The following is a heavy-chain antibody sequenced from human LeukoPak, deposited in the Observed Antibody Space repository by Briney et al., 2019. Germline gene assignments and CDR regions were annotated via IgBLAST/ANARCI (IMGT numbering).Heavy chain of an antibody. CDR3: TRYLSGSYDKYFDY. D-gene: IGHD1-26*01. V-gene: IGHV3-49*03. CDR2: IRSKAYGGTT. J-gene: IGHJ4*02. Sequence: GGSLRLSGTASGFTFGDYAMSWFRQAPGKGLEGVGVIRSKAYGGTTEYAASVKGRFTISRDDSKSIAYLQMNSLKTEDTAVYYCTRYLSGSYDKYFDYWGQGTLVTVSS. CDR1: GFTFGDYA.